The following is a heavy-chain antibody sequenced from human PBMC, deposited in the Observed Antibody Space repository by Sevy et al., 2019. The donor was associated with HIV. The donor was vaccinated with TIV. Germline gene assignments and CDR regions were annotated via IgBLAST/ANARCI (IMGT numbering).Heavy chain of an antibody. CDR1: GFTFSSHW. J-gene: IGHJ6*02. CDR2: IRQDGSDK. V-gene: IGHV3-7*01. Sequence: GESLKISCAASGFTFSSHWMSWVRQAPGKGLEWVANIRQDGSDKYYVDSVKGRFTISRDNAKNSLSLQVNSLRAEDTAVYYCARDTGGMGIDVGGQGTTVTVSS. CDR3: ARDTGGMGIDV. D-gene: IGHD6-13*01.